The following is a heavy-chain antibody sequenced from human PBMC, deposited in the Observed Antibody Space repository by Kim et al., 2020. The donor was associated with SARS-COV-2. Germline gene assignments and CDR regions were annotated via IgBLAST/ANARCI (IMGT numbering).Heavy chain of an antibody. CDR3: ARDAGSGWSRGYYYYGMDV. CDR1: GFTFSDYY. CDR2: ISSSSSYT. J-gene: IGHJ6*02. Sequence: GGSLRLSCAASGFTFSDYYMSWIRQAPGKGLEWVSYISSSSSYTNYADSVKGRFTISRDNAKNSLYLQMNSLRAEDTAVYYCARDAGSGWSRGYYYYGMDVWGQGTTVTVSS. V-gene: IGHV3-11*05. D-gene: IGHD6-19*01.